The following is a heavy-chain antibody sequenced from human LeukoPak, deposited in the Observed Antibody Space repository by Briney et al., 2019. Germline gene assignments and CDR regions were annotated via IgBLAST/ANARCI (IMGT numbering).Heavy chain of an antibody. Sequence: ASVKVSCKASGYTFTGYYMHWVRQAPGQGLEWMGRINPNSGGTNYAQKFQGRVAMTKDTSISTAYMELSRLRSEDTAVYYCASVLGYCSGGSCYETYYYMDVWGKGTTVTVSS. CDR2: INPNSGGT. CDR1: GYTFTGYY. D-gene: IGHD2-15*01. V-gene: IGHV1-2*06. CDR3: ASVLGYCSGGSCYETYYYMDV. J-gene: IGHJ6*03.